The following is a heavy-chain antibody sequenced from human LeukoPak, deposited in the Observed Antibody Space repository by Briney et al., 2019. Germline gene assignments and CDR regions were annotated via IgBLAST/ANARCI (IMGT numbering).Heavy chain of an antibody. V-gene: IGHV1-8*03. Sequence: GASVKVSCKASGYTFTNYDIVWVRQAPGQGLEWMGWMKPANGNTGFAQKFRGRVTISRNTSITTAYMELTSLRFEDTAIYYCARGNNWHDSWGQGTLVAVSS. CDR2: MKPANGNT. CDR1: GYTFTNYD. CDR3: ARGNNWHDS. J-gene: IGHJ5*01.